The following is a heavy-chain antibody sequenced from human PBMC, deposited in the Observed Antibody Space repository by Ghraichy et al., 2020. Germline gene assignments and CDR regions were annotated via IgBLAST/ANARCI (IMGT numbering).Heavy chain of an antibody. D-gene: IGHD7-27*01. CDR1: GFTFSRYE. V-gene: IGHV3-48*03. Sequence: GGSLRLSCTASGFTFSRYEMNWVRQAPGKGLEWVSYISASGGTKYADSVKGRFTISRDNAKNSLYLQMISLRAEDTAIYYCARDPDPGDPGFWGQGTLITVFS. CDR3: ARDPDPGDPGF. CDR2: ISASGGT. J-gene: IGHJ4*02.